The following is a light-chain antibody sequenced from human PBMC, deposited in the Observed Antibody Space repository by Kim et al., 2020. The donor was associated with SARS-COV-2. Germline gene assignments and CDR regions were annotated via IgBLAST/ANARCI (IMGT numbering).Light chain of an antibody. Sequence: SPGEGAPLSCRTRQSVRNIVAWYQQTPGQSPRLLIYGASTRATGIPARCSGSASGTEFTPTISSLQSEDFAVYYCQQYNNMPPWTFGQGTKVDIK. CDR3: QQYNNMPPWT. J-gene: IGKJ1*01. CDR2: GAS. V-gene: IGKV3-15*01. CDR1: QSVRNI.